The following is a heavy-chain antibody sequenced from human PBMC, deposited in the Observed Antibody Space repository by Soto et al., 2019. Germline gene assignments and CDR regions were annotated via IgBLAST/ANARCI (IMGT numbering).Heavy chain of an antibody. CDR3: ATIYSGSYYHFDC. V-gene: IGHV5-51*01. J-gene: IGHJ4*02. Sequence: GESLKISCKGSGYSFMNYWIGWVRQMPGKGLEWMGIIYPGDSDTRYSPSFQGQVTISADKSISTAYLQWSSLKASDTAIYYCATIYSGSYYHFDCWGQGTLVTVSS. CDR2: IYPGDSDT. CDR1: GYSFMNYW. D-gene: IGHD1-26*01.